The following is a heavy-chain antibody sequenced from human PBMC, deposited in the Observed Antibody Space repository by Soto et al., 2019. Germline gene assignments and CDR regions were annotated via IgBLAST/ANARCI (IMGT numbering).Heavy chain of an antibody. CDR2: ISYDGSTK. CDR3: AKDEGRFLKYYFNYGVDV. D-gene: IGHD3-3*01. V-gene: IGHV3-30*18. J-gene: IGHJ6*02. Sequence: QVHLVESGGGVVQPGRSLRLSCAASGFTFSSYGMHWVRQAPGKGLEWVAVISYDGSTKYYRESVKGRFTTSRDNSENTLYLQIDSLRVEDTAVYYCAKDEGRFLKYYFNYGVDVWGLGTTVTVSS. CDR1: GFTFSSYG.